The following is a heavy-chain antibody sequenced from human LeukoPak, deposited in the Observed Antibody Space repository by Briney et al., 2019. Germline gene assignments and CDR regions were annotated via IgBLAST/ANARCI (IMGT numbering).Heavy chain of an antibody. Sequence: SETLSLTCAVCGGSFSGYYWSWLRQSPGKGLEWIGEINHSGSTNYNPSLKSRVTISVDTSKNQFFLKLSSVTAADTAVYYCARGLRWRGLGMDVWGQGTTVTVSS. CDR3: ARGLRWRGLGMDV. CDR1: GGSFSGYY. V-gene: IGHV4-34*01. D-gene: IGHD4-23*01. CDR2: INHSGST. J-gene: IGHJ6*02.